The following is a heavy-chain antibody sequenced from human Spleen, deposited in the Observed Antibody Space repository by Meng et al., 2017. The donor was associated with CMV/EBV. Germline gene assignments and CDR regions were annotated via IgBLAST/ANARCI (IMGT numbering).Heavy chain of an antibody. CDR2: INHSGST. V-gene: IGHV4-34*01. CDR1: GGSFSGYY. J-gene: IGHJ6*02. D-gene: IGHD6-25*01. CDR3: ARGSGYYYGMDV. Sequence: SETLSLTCAVYGGSFSGYYWSWIRQPPGKGLEWIGEINHSGSTNYNPSLKSRVTISVDTSKNQFSLKLSSVTAADTAVYYCARGSGYYYGMDVWGQGTTVTVSS.